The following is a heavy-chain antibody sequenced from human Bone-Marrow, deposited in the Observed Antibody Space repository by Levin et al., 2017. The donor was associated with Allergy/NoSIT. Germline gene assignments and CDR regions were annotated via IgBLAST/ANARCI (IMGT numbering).Heavy chain of an antibody. Sequence: SETLSLTCTVSGDSILNNYWSWIRQPAGKALEWIGRVYVTGTTNYNPSLKSRVTMSVDRAKKQISLSLSSVTAADPAVYYCARVERDDYSSTWFRYWGQGTLVTVSS. V-gene: IGHV4-4*07. CDR3: ARVERDDYSSTWFRY. CDR2: VYVTGTT. J-gene: IGHJ4*02. CDR1: GDSILNNY. D-gene: IGHD6-13*01.